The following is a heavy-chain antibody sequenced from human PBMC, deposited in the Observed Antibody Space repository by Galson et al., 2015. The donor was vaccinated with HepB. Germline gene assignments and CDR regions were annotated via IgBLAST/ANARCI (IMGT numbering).Heavy chain of an antibody. CDR3: ARGGGEHLQQWLVTGYYGMDV. J-gene: IGHJ6*02. D-gene: IGHD6-19*01. CDR2: ISYDGSNK. V-gene: IGHV3-30-3*01. CDR1: GFTFSSYA. Sequence: SLRLSCAASGFTFSSYAMHWVRQAPGKGLEWVAVISYDGSNKYYADSVKGRFTISRDNSKNTLYLQMNSLRAEDTAVYYCARGGGEHLQQWLVTGYYGMDVWGQGTTVTVSS.